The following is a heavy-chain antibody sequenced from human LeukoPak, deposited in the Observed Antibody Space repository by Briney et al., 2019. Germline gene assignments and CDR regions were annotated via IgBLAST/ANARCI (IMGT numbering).Heavy chain of an antibody. CDR1: DYSFTSYW. Sequence: GESLKISCQASDYSFTSYWIVWVRQMPGKGLEWMGIIYPGDSDTRYSPSFQGQVTISADKSISTAYLQWSSLKASDTAMYYCARQIGAAGKIDYWGQGTLVTVSS. D-gene: IGHD6-13*01. CDR3: ARQIGAAGKIDY. J-gene: IGHJ4*02. CDR2: IYPGDSDT. V-gene: IGHV5-51*01.